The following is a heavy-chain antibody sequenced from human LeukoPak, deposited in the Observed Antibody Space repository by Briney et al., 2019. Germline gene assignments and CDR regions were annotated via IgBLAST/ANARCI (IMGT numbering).Heavy chain of an antibody. CDR3: ARALYYYGSGPLYHMDV. CDR1: GCTFTGYY. CDR2: INPNSGGT. Sequence: ASVKVSCKASGCTFTGYYMHWVRQAPGQGLEWMGWINPNSGGTNYAQKFQGRVTMTRDTSISTAYMELSRLRSDDTAVYYCARALYYYGSGPLYHMDVWGKGTTVTVSS. V-gene: IGHV1-2*02. D-gene: IGHD3-10*01. J-gene: IGHJ6*03.